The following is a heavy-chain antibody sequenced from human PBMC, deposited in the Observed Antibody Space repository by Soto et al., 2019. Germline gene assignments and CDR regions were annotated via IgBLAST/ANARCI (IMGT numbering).Heavy chain of an antibody. V-gene: IGHV3-23*01. CDR3: AKDFTMIVVVQSGDY. Sequence: GGSLRLSCAASGFTFSSYAMSWVRQAPGKGLEWVSAISGSGGSTYYADSVKGRFTISRDNSKNTLYLQMNSLRAEDTAVYYCAKDFTMIVVVQSGDYWGQGTLVTVSS. CDR2: ISGSGGST. J-gene: IGHJ4*02. D-gene: IGHD3-22*01. CDR1: GFTFSSYA.